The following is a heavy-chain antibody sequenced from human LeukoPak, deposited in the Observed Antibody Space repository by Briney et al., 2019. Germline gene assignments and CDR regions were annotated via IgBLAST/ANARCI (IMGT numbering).Heavy chain of an antibody. CDR3: ARDPPCGGGSCGI. V-gene: IGHV3-66*01. D-gene: IGHD2-15*01. CDR1: EFSVGSNY. Sequence: PGGSLRLSCAASEFSVGSNYMTWVRQAPGKGLEWVSLIYSGGSTYYADSVKGRFTISRDNSKNTLYLQMNSLRAEDTAVYYCARDPPCGGGSCGIWGQGTMVTVSS. J-gene: IGHJ3*02. CDR2: IYSGGST.